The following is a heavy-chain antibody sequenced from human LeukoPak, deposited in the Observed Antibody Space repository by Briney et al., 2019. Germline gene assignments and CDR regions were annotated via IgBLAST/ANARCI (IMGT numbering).Heavy chain of an antibody. CDR1: GGSFSGYY. J-gene: IGHJ4*02. V-gene: IGHV4-34*01. Sequence: SETLSLTCAGYGGSFSGYYWSWIRQPPGKGLEWIGEINHSGSTNYNPSLKSRVTISVDTSKNQFSLKLSSVTAADTAVYYCAGGQLVADFDYWGQGTLVTVSS. CDR3: AGGQLVADFDY. D-gene: IGHD6-6*01. CDR2: INHSGST.